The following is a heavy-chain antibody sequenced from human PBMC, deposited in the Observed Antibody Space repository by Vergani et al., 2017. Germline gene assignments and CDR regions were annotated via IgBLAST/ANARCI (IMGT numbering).Heavy chain of an antibody. CDR1: GGSISSYY. V-gene: IGHV4-59*08. J-gene: IGHJ4*02. CDR2: IYYSGST. Sequence: QVQLQQWGPGLVKPSETLSLTCTVSGGSISSYYWSWIRQPPGKGLEWIGYIYYSGSTNYNPSLKSRVTISVDTSKNQFSLKLSSVTAADTAVYYCARHPECSGWYRCYFDYWGQGTLVTVSS. D-gene: IGHD6-19*01. CDR3: ARHPECSGWYRCYFDY.